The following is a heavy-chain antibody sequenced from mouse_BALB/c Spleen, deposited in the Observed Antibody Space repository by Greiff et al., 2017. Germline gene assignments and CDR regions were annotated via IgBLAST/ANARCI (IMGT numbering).Heavy chain of an antibody. J-gene: IGHJ4*01. CDR1: GFTFSDYY. CDR2: ISDGGSYT. V-gene: IGHV5-4*02. CDR3: AREGVFTTVVATYYYAMDY. D-gene: IGHD1-1*01. Sequence: EVQGVESGGGLVKPGGSLKLSCAASGFTFSDYYMYWVRQTPEKRLEWVATISDGGSYTYYPDSVKGRFTISRDNAKNNLYLQMSSLKSEDTAMYYCAREGVFTTVVATYYYAMDYWGQGTSVTVSS.